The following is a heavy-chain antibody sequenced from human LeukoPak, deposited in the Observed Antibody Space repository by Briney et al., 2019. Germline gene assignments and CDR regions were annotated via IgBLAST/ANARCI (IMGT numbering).Heavy chain of an antibody. CDR2: ISYDGSNK. V-gene: IGHV3-30-3*01. Sequence: SGFTFSSXXXXXXXXXXGKXXXXXXXISYDGSNKYYADSVKGRFTISRDNSKNTLYLQMNSLRAEDTAVYYCARGPATYDFWSGNDYWGQGTLVTVSS. D-gene: IGHD3-3*01. CDR3: ARGPATYDFWSGNDY. CDR1: GFTFSSXX. J-gene: IGHJ4*02.